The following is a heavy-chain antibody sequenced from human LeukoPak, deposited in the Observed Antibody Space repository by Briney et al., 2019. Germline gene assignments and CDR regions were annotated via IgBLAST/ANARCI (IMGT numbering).Heavy chain of an antibody. V-gene: IGHV3-48*01. D-gene: IGHD2-15*01. J-gene: IGHJ4*02. CDR1: GFTFSSYG. CDR3: ARVNRMVPGYCNGGTCPGDY. Sequence: GGSLRLSCAASGFTFSSYGMNWVRQAPGKGLEWVSYISYSSSTIYYADSVKGRFTISRDNAKNSLYLQMNSLRAEDTAVYYCARVNRMVPGYCNGGTCPGDYWGQGTLVTVSS. CDR2: ISYSSSTI.